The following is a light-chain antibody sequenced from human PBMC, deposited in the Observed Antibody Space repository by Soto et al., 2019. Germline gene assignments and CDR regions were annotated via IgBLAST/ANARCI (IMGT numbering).Light chain of an antibody. CDR2: DVN. J-gene: IGLJ2*01. CDR3: GLYTRSKSVI. Sequence: QSALTQPASVSGSPGQSIAISCTGTSSDVGAYDYVSWYQQHPGKAPKVMVFDVNHRPSGVSNRFSGSKSGNTASLTITGLQAEDEADYYCGLYTRSKSVIFGGGTKLTVL. V-gene: IGLV2-14*03. CDR1: SSDVGAYDY.